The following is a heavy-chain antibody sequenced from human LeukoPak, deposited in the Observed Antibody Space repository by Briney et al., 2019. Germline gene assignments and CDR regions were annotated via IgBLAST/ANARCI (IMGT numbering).Heavy chain of an antibody. V-gene: IGHV3-53*01. CDR3: AKHSRGSFRGASAIDY. CDR1: GFTLSSNY. J-gene: IGHJ4*02. D-gene: IGHD1-26*01. CDR2: LYSGGST. Sequence: GGSLRLSCAASGFTLSSNYMSWVGPAPGKGLEGVSVLYSGGSTYYADSVKGRLTISRDHCQNTQYLQMTNLQAESTAAYYCAKHSRGSFRGASAIDYWGQGTVVTVSS.